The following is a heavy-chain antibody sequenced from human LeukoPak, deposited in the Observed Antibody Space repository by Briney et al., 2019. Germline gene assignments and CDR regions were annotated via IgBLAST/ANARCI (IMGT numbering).Heavy chain of an antibody. CDR1: GGSISGSSYY. CDR3: VGDSEYAFDF. D-gene: IGHD2/OR15-2a*01. J-gene: IGHJ4*02. V-gene: IGHV4-39*02. CDR2: IYYSGST. Sequence: SETLSLTCTVSGGSISGSSYYWGWIRQPPGKGLEWIGSIYYSGSTYYNPSLKSRVTISVDTSKNQFSLKLSSVTAADTAMYYCVGDSEYAFDFWGQGVLVAVSS.